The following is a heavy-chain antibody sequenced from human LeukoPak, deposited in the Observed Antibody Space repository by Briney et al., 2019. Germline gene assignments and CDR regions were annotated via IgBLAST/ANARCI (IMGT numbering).Heavy chain of an antibody. CDR2: IKQDGSEK. CDR1: GFTFSSYW. D-gene: IGHD1-1*01. V-gene: IGHV3-7*03. J-gene: IGHJ4*02. CDR3: AKATGTLTN. Sequence: PGGSLRLSCAASGFTFSSYWMSWVRQAPGKGLEWLANIKQDGSEKYYVDSVKGRFTISRDNSKNTLYLQMNSLTAEDTAIFYCAKATGTLTNWGQGILVTVSS.